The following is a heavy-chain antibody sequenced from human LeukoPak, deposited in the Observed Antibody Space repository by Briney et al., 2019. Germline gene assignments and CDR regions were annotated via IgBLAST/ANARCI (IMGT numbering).Heavy chain of an antibody. CDR3: ARAEWSLGGHDAFDI. D-gene: IGHD3-3*01. CDR2: INPNSGGT. Sequence: ASVKVSCKASGYTFTGYYVHWVRRAPGQGLERMGWINPNSGGTNYPQRFQGRVTMTRDKSTSSVYMDLSTLTSEDTAVYYCARAEWSLGGHDAFDIWGQGTMVTVSS. V-gene: IGHV1-2*02. J-gene: IGHJ3*02. CDR1: GYTFTGYY.